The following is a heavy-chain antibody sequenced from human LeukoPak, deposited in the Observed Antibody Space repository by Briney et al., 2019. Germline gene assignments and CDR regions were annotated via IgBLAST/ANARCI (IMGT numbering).Heavy chain of an antibody. CDR1: GGSISSSGYY. D-gene: IGHD1-26*01. CDR3: ARHEYSGSYYGLSWFDP. Sequence: SETLSLTCTVSGGSISSSGYYWGWIRQPPGKGLEWIASIYYSGSTYYNPSLKSRVTLSVDTFKNQLSLKLSSLTAADTAVYYCARHEYSGSYYGLSWFDPWGQGTLVTVSS. V-gene: IGHV4-39*01. CDR2: IYYSGST. J-gene: IGHJ5*02.